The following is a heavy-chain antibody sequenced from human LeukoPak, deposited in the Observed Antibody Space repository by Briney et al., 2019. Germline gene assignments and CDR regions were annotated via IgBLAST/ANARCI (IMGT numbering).Heavy chain of an antibody. Sequence: PSETLSLTCAVSGGSIGSSNWWSWVRQPPGKGLEWIGEIYHSGSTNYNPSLKSRVTISVDKSKNQFSLKLSSVTAADTAVYYCARLVTISPYGMDVWGQGTTVTVSS. CDR3: ARLVTISPYGMDV. D-gene: IGHD3-3*01. CDR1: GGSIGSSNW. V-gene: IGHV4-4*02. J-gene: IGHJ6*02. CDR2: IYHSGST.